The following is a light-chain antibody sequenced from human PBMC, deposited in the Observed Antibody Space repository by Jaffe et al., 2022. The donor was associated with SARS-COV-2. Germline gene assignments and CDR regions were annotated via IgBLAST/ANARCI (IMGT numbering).Light chain of an antibody. CDR1: SLRRYY. CDR3: DSRDSSGNHVI. J-gene: IGLJ2*01. Sequence: SSELTQDPSVSVALGQTVRITCQGDSLRRYYASWYQQKPGQAPVLVIYGENNRPSGIPDRISGSSSGNTASLTITGAQAEDEADYYCDSRDSSGNHVIFGGGTKLTVL. CDR2: GEN. V-gene: IGLV3-19*01.